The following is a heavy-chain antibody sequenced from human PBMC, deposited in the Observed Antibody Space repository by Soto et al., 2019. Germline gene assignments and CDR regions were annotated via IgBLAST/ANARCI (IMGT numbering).Heavy chain of an antibody. D-gene: IGHD1-26*01. CDR2: IYSGGST. Sequence: GSLRLSCAASEFTVSSNYMNWVRQAPGKGLECVSTIYSGGSTYYADSVKGRFTISRDNSKNTLYLQMNNLRAEDTAVYYCAGRVGATNYGMDVWGQGTTVTVSS. J-gene: IGHJ6*02. V-gene: IGHV3-53*01. CDR1: EFTVSSNY. CDR3: AGRVGATNYGMDV.